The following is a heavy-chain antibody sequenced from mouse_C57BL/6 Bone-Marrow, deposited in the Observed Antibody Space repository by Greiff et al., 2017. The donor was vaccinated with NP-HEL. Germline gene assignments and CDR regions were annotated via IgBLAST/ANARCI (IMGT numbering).Heavy chain of an antibody. CDR1: GYTFTDYE. Sequence: QVQLKQSGAELVRPGASVTLSCKASGYTFTDYEMHWVKQTPVHGLEWIGAIDPETGGTAYNQKFKGKAILTADKSSSTAYMELRSLTSEDSAVYYCRPLYDYDAFHYFDYWGQGTTLTVSS. D-gene: IGHD2-4*01. CDR2: IDPETGGT. CDR3: RPLYDYDAFHYFDY. V-gene: IGHV1-15*01. J-gene: IGHJ2*01.